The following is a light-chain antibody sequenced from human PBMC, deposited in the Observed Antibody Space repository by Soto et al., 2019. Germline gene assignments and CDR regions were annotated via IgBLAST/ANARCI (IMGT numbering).Light chain of an antibody. J-gene: IGLJ1*01. CDR2: DVS. CDR1: GSDVGAYNY. Sequence: QSALTQPASVSGAPGQSITISCAGTGSDVGAYNYVSWYQQHSAKAPKLMIYDVSNRPSGVSDRFSGSKSGNTASLTISGLQAEDEADYYCSSYTSSSTYVFRSGTKLTVL. V-gene: IGLV2-14*01. CDR3: SSYTSSSTYV.